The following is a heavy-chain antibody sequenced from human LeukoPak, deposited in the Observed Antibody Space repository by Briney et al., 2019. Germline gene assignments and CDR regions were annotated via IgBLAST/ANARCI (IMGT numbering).Heavy chain of an antibody. CDR1: GGPISSYY. D-gene: IGHD3-22*01. CDR2: IYYSGGT. V-gene: IGHV4-59*01. Sequence: SETLSLTCTVSGGPISSYYWSWIRQPPGKGLEWIGYIYYSGGTNYNPSLKSRVTISVDTSKNQFSLKLSSVTAADTAVYYCARSPPLYYYDSSGHVFDYWGQGTLVTVSS. J-gene: IGHJ4*02. CDR3: ARSPPLYYYDSSGHVFDY.